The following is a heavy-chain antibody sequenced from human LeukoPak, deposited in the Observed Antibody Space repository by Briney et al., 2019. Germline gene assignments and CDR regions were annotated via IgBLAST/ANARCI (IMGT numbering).Heavy chain of an antibody. V-gene: IGHV3-53*01. Sequence: GGSLRLSCAASGFTVSSNYMSWVRQAPGKGLEWVSVIYSGGSTCYADSVKGRFTISRDNSKNTLYLQMNSPRAEDTAVYYCARDKGYYGMVVWGQGTTVTVSS. J-gene: IGHJ6*02. CDR1: GFTVSSNY. CDR3: ARDKGYYGMVV. CDR2: IYSGGST.